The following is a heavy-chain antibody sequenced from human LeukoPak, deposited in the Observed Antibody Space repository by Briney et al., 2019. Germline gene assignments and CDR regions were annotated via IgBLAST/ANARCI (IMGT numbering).Heavy chain of an antibody. CDR3: ARDPAGNHPYDSSGYQDY. V-gene: IGHV1-18*03. J-gene: IGHJ4*02. Sequence: ASVKVSCKASGYTFTSYGISWVRQAPGQGLEWMGWISAYNDNTNYAQKLQGRVTMTTDTSTSTAYMELRSLRSDDMAVYYCARDPAGNHPYDSSGYQDYWGQGTLVTVSS. CDR2: ISAYNDNT. D-gene: IGHD3-22*01. CDR1: GYTFTSYG.